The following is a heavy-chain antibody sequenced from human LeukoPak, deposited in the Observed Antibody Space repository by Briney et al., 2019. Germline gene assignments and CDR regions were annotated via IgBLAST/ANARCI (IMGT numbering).Heavy chain of an antibody. J-gene: IGHJ4*02. CDR1: GFTFSSYS. D-gene: IGHD3-10*01. V-gene: IGHV3-21*01. Sequence: GGSLRLXCAASGFTFSSYSMNWVRQAPGKGLECVSSISSSSSYIHYADSVKGRFTISRDNAKNSLYLQMNSLRAEDTALYYCARVGDGDSFDYWGQGTLVTVSS. CDR2: ISSSSSYI. CDR3: ARVGDGDSFDY.